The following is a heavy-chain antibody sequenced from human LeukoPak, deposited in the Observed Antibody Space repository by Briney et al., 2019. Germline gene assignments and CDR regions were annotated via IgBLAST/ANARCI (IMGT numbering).Heavy chain of an antibody. D-gene: IGHD3-3*01. CDR1: GFTFSSYW. CDR3: ARDSTYDFWSGYLYPPDY. V-gene: IGHV3-7*01. J-gene: IGHJ4*02. Sequence: SGGSLRLSCAASGFTFSSYWMSWVRQAPGKGLEWVANIKQDGSEKYYVDSVKGRFTISRDNAKNSLYLQMNSLRAEDTAVYYCARDSTYDFWSGYLYPPDYWGQGTLVTVSS. CDR2: IKQDGSEK.